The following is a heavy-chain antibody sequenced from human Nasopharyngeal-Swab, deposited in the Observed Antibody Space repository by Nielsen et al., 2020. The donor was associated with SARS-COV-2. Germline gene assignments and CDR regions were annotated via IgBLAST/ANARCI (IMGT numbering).Heavy chain of an antibody. Sequence: WIGKPPGKGLEWVAAIVGSGDNSGSGGSTYYADSVKGRFTISRDNSKNTLSLQMNSLRAEDTAVYYCAKDLRGPYCSWGQGTLVTVSS. V-gene: IGHV3-23*01. CDR3: AKDLRGPYCS. D-gene: IGHD2-8*02. CDR2: IVGSGDNSGSGGST. J-gene: IGHJ5*02.